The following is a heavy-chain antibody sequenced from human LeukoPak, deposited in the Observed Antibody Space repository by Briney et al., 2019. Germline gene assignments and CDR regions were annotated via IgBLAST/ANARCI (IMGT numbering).Heavy chain of an antibody. V-gene: IGHV3-15*01. CDR3: TTDTVWSGNDY. Sequence: GGSLRLSCAPSGFTFSNAWMSWVRQAPGKGLEWVGRIKSKTDGGTTDYAAPVKGRFTISRDDSKNTLYLQMNSLKTEDTAVYYCTTDTVWSGNDYWGQGTLVTVSS. J-gene: IGHJ4*02. CDR2: IKSKTDGGTT. CDR1: GFTFSNAW. D-gene: IGHD3-3*01.